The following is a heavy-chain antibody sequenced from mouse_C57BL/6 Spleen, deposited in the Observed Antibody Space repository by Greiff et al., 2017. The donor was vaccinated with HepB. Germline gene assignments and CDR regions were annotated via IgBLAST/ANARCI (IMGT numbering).Heavy chain of an antibody. V-gene: IGHV1-4*01. J-gene: IGHJ4*01. CDR3: AREGVTTVVAEDYYAMDY. CDR1: GYTFTSYT. Sequence: VQGVESGAELARPGASVKMSCKASGYTFTSYTMHWVKQRPGQGLEWIGYINPSSGYTKYNQKFKDKATLTADKSSSTAYMQLSSLTSEDSAVYYCAREGVTTVVAEDYYAMDYWGQGTSVTVSS. D-gene: IGHD1-1*01. CDR2: INPSSGYT.